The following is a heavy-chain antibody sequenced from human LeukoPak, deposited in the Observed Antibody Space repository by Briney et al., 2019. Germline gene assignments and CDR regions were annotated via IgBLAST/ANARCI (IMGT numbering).Heavy chain of an antibody. CDR3: ARSGRYCTNGVCVRGYMDV. CDR1: GFTFSSYW. Sequence: GGSLRLSCAASGFTFSSYWMSWVRQAPGKGLEWVANIKQDGSEKYYVDSVKGRFTISRDNVKNSLYLQMNSLRAEDTAVYYCARSGRYCTNGVCVRGYMDVWGKGTTVTVSS. CDR2: IKQDGSEK. D-gene: IGHD2-8*01. V-gene: IGHV3-7*01. J-gene: IGHJ6*03.